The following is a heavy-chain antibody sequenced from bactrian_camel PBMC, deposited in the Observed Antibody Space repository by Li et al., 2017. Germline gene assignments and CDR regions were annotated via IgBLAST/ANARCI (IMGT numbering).Heavy chain of an antibody. D-gene: IGHD1*01. CDR3: VKQGGYWDFVD. CDR1: RFSFSNYY. Sequence: QLVESGGSLVQPGGSLRLSCVASRFSFSNYYMSWVRQLPGKGVEWVATIGASSHYANSVKGHFTISRDNDKSALYLQLNNLKPEDTAIYYCVKQGGYWDFVDWGQGTQVTVS. CDR2: IGASS. J-gene: IGHJ4*01. V-gene: IGHV3S29*01.